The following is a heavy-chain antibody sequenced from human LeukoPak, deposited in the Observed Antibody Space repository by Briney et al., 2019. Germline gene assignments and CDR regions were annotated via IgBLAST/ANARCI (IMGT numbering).Heavy chain of an antibody. CDR1: GFTFSSYG. Sequence: GGSLRLSCAASGFTFSSYGMSWVRQAPGKGLEWVSVISGSGGSTYYADSVKGRFTILRDNSKNTLYLQMNSLRAEDTAIYYCAKDRSWNNILTGYYMYDFDYWGQGTLVTVSS. V-gene: IGHV3-23*01. D-gene: IGHD3-9*01. CDR3: AKDRSWNNILTGYYMYDFDY. J-gene: IGHJ4*02. CDR2: ISGSGGST.